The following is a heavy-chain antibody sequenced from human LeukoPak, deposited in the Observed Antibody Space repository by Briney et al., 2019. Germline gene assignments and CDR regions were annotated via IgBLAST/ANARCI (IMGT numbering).Heavy chain of an antibody. CDR3: ARASDPWLQLT. CDR2: IGTAGDP. Sequence: GGSLRLSCAASGFTFSSYDMYWVRQTTGKGLEWVSGIGTAGDPSYASSVKGRFTISRENVKDSLYLQMNSLRAEDTAVYYCARASDPWLQLTWGQGTLVTVSS. V-gene: IGHV3-13*05. D-gene: IGHD5-24*01. J-gene: IGHJ5*02. CDR1: GFTFSSYD.